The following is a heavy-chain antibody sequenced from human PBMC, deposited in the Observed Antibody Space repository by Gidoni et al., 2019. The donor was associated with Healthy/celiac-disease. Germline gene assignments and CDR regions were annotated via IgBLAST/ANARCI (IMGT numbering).Heavy chain of an antibody. D-gene: IGHD2-15*01. CDR2: IIPIFGTA. CDR1: GGTFSSYA. V-gene: IGHV1-69*01. Sequence: QVQLVQSGAEVKKPGSSVKVSCKASGGTFSSYAISWVRPAPGQGLEWMGGIIPIFGTANYAQKFQGRVTITADESTSTAYMELSSLRSEDTAVYYCASFSVGYCSGGSCYSGLGHYFDYWGQGTLVTVSS. J-gene: IGHJ4*02. CDR3: ASFSVGYCSGGSCYSGLGHYFDY.